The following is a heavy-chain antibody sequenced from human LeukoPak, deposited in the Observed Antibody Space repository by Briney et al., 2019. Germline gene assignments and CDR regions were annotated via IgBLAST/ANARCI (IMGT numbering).Heavy chain of an antibody. Sequence: SETLSLTCTVSGGSISSGTYHWGWIRQPPEKGLEWIGSIYYSGSTYYNPSLKSRVTISVDTSKNQFSLKLSSVTAADTAVYYCARLGRLMVTAQFFDYWGQGTLVTVSS. V-gene: IGHV4-39*01. CDR3: ARLGRLMVTAQFFDY. D-gene: IGHD2-21*02. CDR1: GGSISSGTYH. J-gene: IGHJ4*02. CDR2: IYYSGST.